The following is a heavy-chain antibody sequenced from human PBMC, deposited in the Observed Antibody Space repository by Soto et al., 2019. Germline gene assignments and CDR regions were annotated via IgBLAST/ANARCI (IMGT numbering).Heavy chain of an antibody. V-gene: IGHV3-23*01. CDR2: ISGSGGST. J-gene: IGHJ6*02. Sequence: PGGSLRLSCAASGFTFSSYAMSWVRQAPGKGLEWVSAISGSGGSTYYADSVKGRFTISRDNSKNTLYLQMNSLRAEDTAVYYCAKSGTTHLYYYYYYGMDVWGQGTTVTVSS. CDR3: AKSGTTHLYYYYYYGMDV. CDR1: GFTFSSYA. D-gene: IGHD1-7*01.